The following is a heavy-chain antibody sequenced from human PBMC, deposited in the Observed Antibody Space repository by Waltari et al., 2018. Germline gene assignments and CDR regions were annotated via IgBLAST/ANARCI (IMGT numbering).Heavy chain of an antibody. CDR3: ARGRAAAVDY. V-gene: IGHV1-69*15. J-gene: IGHJ4*02. Sequence: QVQLVQSGAEVKKPGSSVKVSCKASGGPFSSLALSWVRPAPGQGLGWMGRIIPSFGTANYAQKFQGRVTITADESTSTAYMELSSLRSEDTAVYYCARGRAAAVDYWGQGTLVTVSS. CDR1: GGPFSSLA. D-gene: IGHD6-13*01. CDR2: IIPSFGTA.